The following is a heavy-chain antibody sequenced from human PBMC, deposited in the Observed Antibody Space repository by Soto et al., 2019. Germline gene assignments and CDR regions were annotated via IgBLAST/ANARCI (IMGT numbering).Heavy chain of an antibody. CDR3: ARDSGYYDYIWGSYRYDAFDI. CDR2: IYYSGST. CDR1: GGSISSYY. J-gene: IGHJ3*02. D-gene: IGHD3-16*02. V-gene: IGHV4-59*01. Sequence: PSETLSLTCTVSGGSISSYYWSWIRQPPGKGLELIGYIYYSGSTNYNPSLKSRVTISVDTSKNQFSLKLSSVTAADTAVYYCARDSGYYDYIWGSYRYDAFDIWGQGTMVTVSS.